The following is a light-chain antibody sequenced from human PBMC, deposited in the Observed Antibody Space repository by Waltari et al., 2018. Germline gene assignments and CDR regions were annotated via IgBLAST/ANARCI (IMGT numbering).Light chain of an antibody. CDR3: QQYHSVPLT. CDR1: QDIKKS. CDR2: DAS. V-gene: IGKV1-33*01. J-gene: IGKJ4*01. Sequence: DIHMTQSPSSLSAPVGDRVTITGQASQDIKKSLNWFHQKAGKAPKVLIFDASNSQTGAPSRFSGSGSGTDFTFIISSLQPEDMGTYYCQQYHSVPLTFGGGTKVEIK.